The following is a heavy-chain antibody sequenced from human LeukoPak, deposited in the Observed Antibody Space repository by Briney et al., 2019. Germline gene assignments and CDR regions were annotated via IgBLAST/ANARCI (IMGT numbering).Heavy chain of an antibody. V-gene: IGHV3-74*01. J-gene: IGHJ6*04. CDR1: GFTFSSYW. CDR2: INSDGSST. D-gene: IGHD3-10*02. Sequence: GGSLRLSCAASGFTFSSYWMHWVRQAPGKGPVWVSRINSDGSSTSYADSVKGRFTISRDNAKNTLYLQMNSLRAEDTAVYYCAELGITMIGGVWGKGTTVTISS. CDR3: AELGITMIGGV.